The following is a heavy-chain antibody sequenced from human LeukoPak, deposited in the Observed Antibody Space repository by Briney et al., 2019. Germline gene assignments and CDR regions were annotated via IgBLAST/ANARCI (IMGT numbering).Heavy chain of an antibody. J-gene: IGHJ4*02. CDR2: INPNSGGT. Sequence: ASVKVSCKASGYTFTGCYMHWVRQAPGQGLEWMGWINPNSGGTNYAQKFQGRVTMTRDTSISTAYMELSRLRSDDTAVYYCARDRGQQLANFDYWGQGTLVTVSS. CDR3: ARDRGQQLANFDY. V-gene: IGHV1-2*02. D-gene: IGHD6-13*01. CDR1: GYTFTGCY.